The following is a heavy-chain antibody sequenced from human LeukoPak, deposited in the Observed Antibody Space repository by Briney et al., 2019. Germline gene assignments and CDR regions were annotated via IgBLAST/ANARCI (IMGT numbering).Heavy chain of an antibody. V-gene: IGHV1-18*01. CDR3: ARGRGGDAFDI. CDR1: CYSFTSAD. Sequence: ASVKVSCKACCYSFTSADISWLLQAPGQGLEWMGWISAYNGNTNHAQKLQGRVTMTTDTSTSTAYMELRSLRSDDTAVYYCARGRGGDAFDIWGQGTMVTVSS. J-gene: IGHJ3*02. D-gene: IGHD2-15*01. CDR2: ISAYNGNT.